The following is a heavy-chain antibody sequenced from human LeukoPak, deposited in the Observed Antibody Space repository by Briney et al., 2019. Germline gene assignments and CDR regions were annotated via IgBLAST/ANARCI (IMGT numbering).Heavy chain of an antibody. D-gene: IGHD5-12*01. CDR3: AKSFASVDVVATITDY. J-gene: IGHJ4*02. Sequence: GGSLRLSCAASGFTFSNYAMTWVRRAPGKGLEWVSGISGIGSSTYYTDSVKGRFTISRDNSKSTLYLQMNSLRAEDTAVYYCAKSFASVDVVATITDYWGQGTLVTVPS. V-gene: IGHV3-23*01. CDR2: ISGIGSST. CDR1: GFTFSNYA.